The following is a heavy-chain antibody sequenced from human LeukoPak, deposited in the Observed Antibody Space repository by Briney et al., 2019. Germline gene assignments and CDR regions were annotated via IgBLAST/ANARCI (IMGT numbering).Heavy chain of an antibody. Sequence: SETLSLSCTVSGVSISSFYWSWVRQPPGKGLQWIGAIYYSGSTNYNPSLKSRVTISVDTSKNQFSLQLTSVTAADTAIYYCARVLQIYGSGNYYKVFDYWGQGTLVTVSS. CDR2: IYYSGST. V-gene: IGHV4-59*01. CDR1: GVSISSFY. CDR3: ARVLQIYGSGNYYKVFDY. J-gene: IGHJ4*02. D-gene: IGHD3-10*01.